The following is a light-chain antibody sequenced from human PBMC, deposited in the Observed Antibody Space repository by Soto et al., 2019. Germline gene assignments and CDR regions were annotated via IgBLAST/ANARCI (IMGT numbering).Light chain of an antibody. J-gene: IGKJ1*01. CDR1: QSVSSN. Sequence: EIVMTQSPATLSVSPGERVTLSCRASQSVSSNLAWYQQKPGQAPRLLIYGAFTRATGIPARFSGSGSGTEFTLTISSLQAEDSAVYFCQQYNNWPTWTFGQGTKVDI. V-gene: IGKV3-15*01. CDR3: QQYNNWPTWT. CDR2: GAF.